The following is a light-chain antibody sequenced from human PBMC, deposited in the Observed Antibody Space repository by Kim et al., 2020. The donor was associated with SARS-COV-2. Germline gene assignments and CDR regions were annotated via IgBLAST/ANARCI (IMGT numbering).Light chain of an antibody. CDR3: LQYYDYPRT. V-gene: IGKV1-6*01. J-gene: IGKJ1*01. Sequence: GDRVIITCRPSQAMRDDLAWYQQKPGKAPKLLIYAASSLQSAVPSRFSGSGSGTDFTLTISSLQPEDFATYYCLQYYDYPRTFGQGTKVDIK. CDR1: QAMRDD. CDR2: AAS.